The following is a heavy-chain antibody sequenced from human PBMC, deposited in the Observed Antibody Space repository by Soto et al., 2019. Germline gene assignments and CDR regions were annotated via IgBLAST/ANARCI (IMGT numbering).Heavy chain of an antibody. CDR3: ARDQNGSGNYYTRYFDY. Sequence: SETLCLTCAVSGGSINSRYWWSWDRQSPGKGLEWIGEIYHSGSTNYNPSLKSRVTISVDKSKNQFSLNLSSVTAADTAVYYCARDQNGSGNYYTRYFDYWGQGTLVTVSS. J-gene: IGHJ4*02. D-gene: IGHD3-10*01. V-gene: IGHV4-4*02. CDR2: IYHSGST. CDR1: GGSINSRYW.